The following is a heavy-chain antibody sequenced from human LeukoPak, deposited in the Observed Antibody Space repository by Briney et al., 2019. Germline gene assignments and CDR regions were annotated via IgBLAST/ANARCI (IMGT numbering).Heavy chain of an antibody. D-gene: IGHD2-15*01. Sequence: RASVKVSCKASEYTFTGYYMHWVRQAPGQGLEWMGWINPNSGGTNYAQKFQGRVTMTRDTSISTAYMELSRLRSDDTAVYYCARARYCSGGSCYSGDFDYWGQGTLVTVSS. J-gene: IGHJ4*02. CDR2: INPNSGGT. V-gene: IGHV1-2*02. CDR1: EYTFTGYY. CDR3: ARARYCSGGSCYSGDFDY.